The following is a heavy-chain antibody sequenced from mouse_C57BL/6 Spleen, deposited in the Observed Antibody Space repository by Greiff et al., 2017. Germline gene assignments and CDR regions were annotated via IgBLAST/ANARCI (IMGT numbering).Heavy chain of an antibody. V-gene: IGHV1-26*01. CDR2: INPNNGGT. Sequence: VQLQQSGPELVKPGASVKISCKASGYTFTDYYMNWVKQSNGKSLEWIGDINPNNGGTSYNQKFKGKATLTVDKSSSTAYMELRSLTSEDSAVYYCARSRTDLNCFDYWGQGTTLTVSS. CDR1: GYTFTDYY. J-gene: IGHJ2*01. CDR3: ARSRTDLNCFDY.